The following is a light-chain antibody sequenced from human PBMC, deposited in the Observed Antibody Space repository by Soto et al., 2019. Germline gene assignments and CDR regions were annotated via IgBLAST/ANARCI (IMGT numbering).Light chain of an antibody. CDR3: QQYNSCT. CDR1: QSISSW. CDR2: DAS. J-gene: IGKJ1*01. V-gene: IGKV1-5*01. Sequence: DIQMTQSPSTLSASVGDRVTITCRASQSISSWLAWYQQKPGKAPKLLIYDASSLESGVPSRFSGSGSGTEFTLTISSLQPDDFATYYCQQYNSCTFGKGTKV.